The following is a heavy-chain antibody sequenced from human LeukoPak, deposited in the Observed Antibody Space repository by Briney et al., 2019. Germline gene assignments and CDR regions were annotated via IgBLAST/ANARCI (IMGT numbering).Heavy chain of an antibody. J-gene: IGHJ6*02. D-gene: IGHD6-13*01. CDR2: IKQDGSEK. Sequence: GGSLRLSCAASGFTFSSYWMSWVRQAPGKGLEWVANIKQDGSEKYYVDSMKGRFTISRDNAKNSLYLQMNSLRAEDTAVYYCAREIAAFGSSWYYYYGMDVWGQGTTVTVSS. V-gene: IGHV3-7*01. CDR3: AREIAAFGSSWYYYYGMDV. CDR1: GFTFSSYW.